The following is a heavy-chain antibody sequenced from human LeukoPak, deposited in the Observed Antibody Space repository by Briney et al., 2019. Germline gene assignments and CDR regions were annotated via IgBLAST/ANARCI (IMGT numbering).Heavy chain of an antibody. D-gene: IGHD2-2*01. J-gene: IGHJ4*02. V-gene: IGHV1-2*02. CDR3: ARADQYQLLPFDY. Sequence: SVKDSCKASGYTFNGYYMHWVRQAPGQGLEWMGWINPNSGGTNYAQKFQGRVTMTRDTSISTAYMELSRLRSDDTAVYYCARADQYQLLPFDYWGQGTLVTVSS. CDR1: GYTFNGYY. CDR2: INPNSGGT.